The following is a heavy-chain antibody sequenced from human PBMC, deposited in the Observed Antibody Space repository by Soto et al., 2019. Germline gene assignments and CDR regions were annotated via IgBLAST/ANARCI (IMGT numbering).Heavy chain of an antibody. Sequence: ASVKVSCKASGYTFTSYALHWVRQAPGRRLEWMGWINAGNGNTKYSQKFQGRVTMTRDTSASTAYMELSSLRSEDTAVYYCARITADDAFDIWGQGTMVTVSS. CDR2: INAGNGNT. CDR1: GYTFTSYA. J-gene: IGHJ3*02. CDR3: ARITADDAFDI. V-gene: IGHV1-3*01. D-gene: IGHD1-20*01.